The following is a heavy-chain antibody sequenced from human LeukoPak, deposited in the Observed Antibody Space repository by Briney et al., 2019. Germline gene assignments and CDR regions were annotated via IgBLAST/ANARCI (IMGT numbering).Heavy chain of an antibody. CDR3: ARKYCSSTSCSDELDDY. D-gene: IGHD2-2*01. Sequence: ASVKVSCKASGYTFTSYGISWVRQAPGQRLEWMGWISAYNGNTNYAQKLQGRVTMTTDTSTSTAYMELRSLRSDDTAVYYCARKYCSSTSCSDELDDYWGQGTLVTVSS. CDR1: GYTFTSYG. CDR2: ISAYNGNT. V-gene: IGHV1-18*04. J-gene: IGHJ4*02.